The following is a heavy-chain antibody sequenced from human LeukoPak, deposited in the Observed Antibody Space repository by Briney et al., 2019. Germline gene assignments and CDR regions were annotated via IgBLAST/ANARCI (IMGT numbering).Heavy chain of an antibody. CDR1: GFTFSSYW. Sequence: GGSLRLSCAASGFTFSSYWMHWVRQAPGKGLVWVSRINTDGSSTTYADSVKGRFTISRDNAKNTLYLQMDSLRAGDTAVYCCARVATYYDSSGYNSGYFDYWGQGTLVTVSS. J-gene: IGHJ4*02. CDR3: ARVATYYDSSGYNSGYFDY. CDR2: INTDGSST. D-gene: IGHD3-22*01. V-gene: IGHV3-74*01.